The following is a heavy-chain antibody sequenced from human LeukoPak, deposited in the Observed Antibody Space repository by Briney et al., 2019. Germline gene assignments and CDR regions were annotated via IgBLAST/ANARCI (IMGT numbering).Heavy chain of an antibody. CDR2: ISYDGNNK. Sequence: PGGSLRLSCAASGFTFSSYAMHWVRQAPGKGLEWVAVISYDGNNKYYADSVKGRFTISRDNSKNTLYLQMNSLRTEDTAAYYCARSRRRELLGTYFDYWGQGTLVTVSS. CDR1: GFTFSSYA. J-gene: IGHJ4*02. D-gene: IGHD1-26*01. V-gene: IGHV3-30*04. CDR3: ARSRRRELLGTYFDY.